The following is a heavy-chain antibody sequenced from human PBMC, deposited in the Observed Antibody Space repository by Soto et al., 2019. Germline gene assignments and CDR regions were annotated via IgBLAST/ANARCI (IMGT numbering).Heavy chain of an antibody. Sequence: EVRLLESGGGLVQPGGSLRLSCAASRFTFRLYAMSWVRQAPGKGLEWVSGISGGGGRIYYADSVKGRFIISRDNSKDTLSLQMNSLKAEDTAVYYCAKYMWGDLNDADPDFWFASWGHGTLVTVSS. V-gene: IGHV3-23*01. CDR2: ISGGGGRI. CDR1: RFTFRLYA. CDR3: AKYMWGDLNDADPDFWFAS. J-gene: IGHJ5*01. D-gene: IGHD1-1*01.